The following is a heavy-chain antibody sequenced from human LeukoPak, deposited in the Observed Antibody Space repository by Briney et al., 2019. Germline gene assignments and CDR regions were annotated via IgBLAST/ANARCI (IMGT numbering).Heavy chain of an antibody. V-gene: IGHV4-4*07. CDR2: IYTSGST. CDR1: GGSISSYY. J-gene: IGHJ4*02. CDR3: ARENSSGWYQPGLLDY. Sequence: SETLSLTCTVSGGSISSYYWSWIRQPAGKGLEWIGRIYTSGSTNYNPSLKSRVTMSVDTSKNQFSLKLSSVTAADTAVYYCARENSSGWYQPGLLDYWGQGTLVTVSS. D-gene: IGHD6-19*01.